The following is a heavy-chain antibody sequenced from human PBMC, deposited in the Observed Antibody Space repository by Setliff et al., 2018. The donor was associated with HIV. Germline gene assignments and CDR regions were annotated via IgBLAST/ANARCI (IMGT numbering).Heavy chain of an antibody. CDR2: INHSGST. CDR3: ARGIPTLPVLLWFGESKNWFDP. V-gene: IGHV4-34*01. CDR1: GGSFSGYY. Sequence: SETLSLTCAVYGGSFSGYYWSWIRQPPGKGQEWIGEINHSGSTNYNPSLKSRVTISVDTSKNQFSLKLSSVTAADTAVYYCARGIPTLPVLLWFGESKNWFDPWGQGTLVTVSS. J-gene: IGHJ5*02. D-gene: IGHD3-10*01.